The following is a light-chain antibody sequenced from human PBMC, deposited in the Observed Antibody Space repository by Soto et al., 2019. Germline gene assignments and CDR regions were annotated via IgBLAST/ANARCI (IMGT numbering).Light chain of an antibody. Sequence: EMGLTQSPATLSLSPGERATLSYRASQSVSSYLAWYQQKPGQAPRLLIYDASNRATGIPARFSGSGSGTDFTRTISSLEPEDVAVYYCQQRSNWPLTFGGGTKVEI. CDR1: QSVSSY. CDR3: QQRSNWPLT. V-gene: IGKV3-11*01. J-gene: IGKJ4*01. CDR2: DAS.